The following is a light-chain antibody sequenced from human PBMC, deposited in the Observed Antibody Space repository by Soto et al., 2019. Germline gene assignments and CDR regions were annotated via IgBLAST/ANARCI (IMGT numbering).Light chain of an antibody. CDR3: QQRSNWPLLT. CDR2: DAS. J-gene: IGKJ4*01. CDR1: QSVSRY. Sequence: EIVLTQSPATLSLSPGERATLSCRASQSVSRYLAWYQQKPGQAPRLLIYDASNRATGIPARFSASGSGTDFTLTISSLEPEDFAVYYCQQRSNWPLLTFGGGTKVEIK. V-gene: IGKV3-11*01.